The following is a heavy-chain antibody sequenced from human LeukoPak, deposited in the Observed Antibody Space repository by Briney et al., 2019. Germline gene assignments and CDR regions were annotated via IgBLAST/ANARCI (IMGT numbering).Heavy chain of an antibody. CDR2: IKQDGSEK. D-gene: IGHD4-17*01. CDR3: ARDSDYGDYYFDY. Sequence: GGSLRLSCAASGFTFSSYWMSWVRQAPGKGLEWVANIKQDGSEKYYVDSVKGRFTISRDNAKNSLYLQMNSLRAEDTAVYYCARDSDYGDYYFDYWGQGTLVTVSS. CDR1: GFTFSSYW. J-gene: IGHJ4*02. V-gene: IGHV3-7*03.